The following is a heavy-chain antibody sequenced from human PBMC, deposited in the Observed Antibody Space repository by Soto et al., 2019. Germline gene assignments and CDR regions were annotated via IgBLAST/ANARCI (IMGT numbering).Heavy chain of an antibody. V-gene: IGHV5-10-1*01. CDR3: ARIESIARNWFDP. CDR2: IDPVDSYA. D-gene: IGHD6-13*01. CDR1: GFSFTNYW. Sequence: GESLKISCKGSGFSFTNYWISWVLQMPGKGLEWMGNIDPVDSYANYSPSFQGHVTFSVDTSISTAYPQWSSLKASDTAMYFCARIESIARNWFDPWGQGTLVTVS. J-gene: IGHJ5*02.